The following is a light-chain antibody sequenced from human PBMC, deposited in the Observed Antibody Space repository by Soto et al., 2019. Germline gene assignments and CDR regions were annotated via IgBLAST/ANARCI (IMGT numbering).Light chain of an antibody. Sequence: EIVLTQSPGTLSLSPGERATLSCRASQSISSSNLAWYQQKPGQTPRLLIYGASSRATGIPDRFSGSGSGTDFTLTISRLEPEDFAVYYCQQHGSSPITFGQGTRLEI. CDR2: GAS. CDR1: QSISSSN. CDR3: QQHGSSPIT. J-gene: IGKJ5*01. V-gene: IGKV3-20*01.